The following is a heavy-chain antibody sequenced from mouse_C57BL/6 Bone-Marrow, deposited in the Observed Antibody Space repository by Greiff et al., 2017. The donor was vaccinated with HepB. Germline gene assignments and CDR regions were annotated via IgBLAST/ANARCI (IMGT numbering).Heavy chain of an antibody. CDR3: ARVWLDYFDY. D-gene: IGHD2-2*01. CDR1: GYTFTDYY. V-gene: IGHV1-26*01. CDR2: INPKNGGT. J-gene: IGHJ2*01. Sequence: VQLQQSGPELVKPGASVKISCKASGYTFTDYYMNWVKQSHGKSLEWIGDINPKNGGTSYNQKFKGKATLTVDKSSSTAYMELRSLTSEDSAVYYCARVWLDYFDYWGQGTTLTVSS.